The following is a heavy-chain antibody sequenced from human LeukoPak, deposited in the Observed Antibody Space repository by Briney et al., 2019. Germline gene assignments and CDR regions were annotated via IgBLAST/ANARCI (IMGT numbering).Heavy chain of an antibody. J-gene: IGHJ5*02. Sequence: ASVKVSCKAPGYTFTSYDINWVRQATGQGLEWMGWMNPNSGNTGYAQKFQGRVTMTRNTSISTAYMELSSLRSEDTAVYYCARDPIALYYYDSSGYYPDENWFDPWGQGTLVTVSS. CDR1: GYTFTSYD. CDR2: MNPNSGNT. D-gene: IGHD3-22*01. V-gene: IGHV1-8*01. CDR3: ARDPIALYYYDSSGYYPDENWFDP.